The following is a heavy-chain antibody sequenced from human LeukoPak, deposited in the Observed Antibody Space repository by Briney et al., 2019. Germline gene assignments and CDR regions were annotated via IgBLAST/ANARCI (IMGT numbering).Heavy chain of an antibody. D-gene: IGHD3-10*01. V-gene: IGHV3-72*01. CDR3: ARGGSWWPLDY. CDR1: GFTFSDHY. Sequence: GGSLRLSCAASGFTFSDHYMDWVRQAPGKGLEWVCRIRNKANGYTTEYAASVKGRFTISRDDSQNSLYLQMNSLKTEDTAVYFCARGGSWWPLDYRGQGTLVTVSS. J-gene: IGHJ4*02. CDR2: IRNKANGYTT.